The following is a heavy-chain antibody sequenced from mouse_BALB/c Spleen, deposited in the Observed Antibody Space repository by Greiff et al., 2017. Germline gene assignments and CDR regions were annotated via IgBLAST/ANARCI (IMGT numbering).Heavy chain of an antibody. Sequence: QVQLKQSGPELVKPGASVKMSCKASGYTFTSYYIHWVKQRPGQGLEWIGWIYPGDGSTKYNEKFKGKTTLTADKSSSTAYMLLSSLTSEDSAIYFCARVDGNYAMDYWGQGTSVTVSS. CDR3: ARVDGNYAMDY. J-gene: IGHJ4*01. CDR2: IYPGDGST. V-gene: IGHV1S56*01. CDR1: GYTFTSYY. D-gene: IGHD2-1*01.